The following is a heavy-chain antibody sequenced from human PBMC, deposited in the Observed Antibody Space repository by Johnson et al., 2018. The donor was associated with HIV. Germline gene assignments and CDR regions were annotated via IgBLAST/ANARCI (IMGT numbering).Heavy chain of an antibody. J-gene: IGHJ3*02. CDR2: FSWNSGSI. V-gene: IGHV3-9*01. D-gene: IGHD6-6*01. CDR3: ARASSIAARGADAFDI. Sequence: VESGGGLVQPGRSLRLSCAASGFTFDDYAMHWFRQAPGKGLAWVSGFSWNSGSIGYADSVKGRFTISRDNSKNTLYLQMNSLRAEDTAVYYCARASSIAARGADAFDIWGQGTMVTVSS. CDR1: GFTFDDYA.